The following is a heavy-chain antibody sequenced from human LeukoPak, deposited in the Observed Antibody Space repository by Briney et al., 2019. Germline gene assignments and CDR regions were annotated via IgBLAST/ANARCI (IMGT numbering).Heavy chain of an antibody. J-gene: IGHJ6*03. CDR3: ARARGGSYYYNYMDV. D-gene: IGHD3-16*01. Sequence: GASVKVSCKASGYTFTSYGISWVRQAPGQGLEWMGWISAYNGNTNYAQKLQGRVTMTTDTSTSTAYMELRSLKSDDTAVYYCARARGGSYYYNYMDVWGKGTTVTVSS. CDR2: ISAYNGNT. CDR1: GYTFTSYG. V-gene: IGHV1-18*01.